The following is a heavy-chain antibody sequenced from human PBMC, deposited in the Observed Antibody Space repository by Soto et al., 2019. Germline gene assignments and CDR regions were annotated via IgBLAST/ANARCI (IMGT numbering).Heavy chain of an antibody. Sequence: LVESGGALVKPGGSLRLSCAASGFIFRDWFMSWIRPAPGKGLEWISYTSKDSGRATRYADSVKGLFTISRDNAKNSFFLQMNNLTVEETAVYYFAKEHLDNPDSWGQGTLVTVSS. J-gene: IGHJ4*02. CDR2: TSKDSGRAT. CDR1: GFIFRDWF. V-gene: IGHV3-11*04. CDR3: AKEHLDNPDS. D-gene: IGHD2-2*03.